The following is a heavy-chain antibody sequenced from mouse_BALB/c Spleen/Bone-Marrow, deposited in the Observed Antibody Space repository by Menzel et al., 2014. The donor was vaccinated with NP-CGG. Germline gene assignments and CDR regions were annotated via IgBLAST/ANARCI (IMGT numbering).Heavy chain of an antibody. Sequence: QVQLQQSGAELVRPGASVKLSCKASGYTFTSYWIYWVKQRPGQGLEWIGNIFPSETYTNYNQKFKDKATLTVDKSSSTAYMQLSSPTSEDSAVYCCTRDNWDYWGQGTTLTVSS. CDR2: IFPSETYT. CDR1: GYTFTSYW. V-gene: IGHV1-69*02. D-gene: IGHD4-1*01. J-gene: IGHJ2*01. CDR3: TRDNWDY.